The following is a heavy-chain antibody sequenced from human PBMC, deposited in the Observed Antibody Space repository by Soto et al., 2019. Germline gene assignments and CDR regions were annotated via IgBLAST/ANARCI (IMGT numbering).Heavy chain of an antibody. Sequence: SVKVSSKASGDTFTSFYINWVRQATGQGLEWMGWMNPNSGNTGYAQMFQGRVTMTRNTSISTAYLELSSLRSEDTAVYYGARGLPHYCSGGSCYSFIGLDYWGQGTLVPVSS. CDR2: MNPNSGNT. J-gene: IGHJ4*02. CDR3: ARGLPHYCSGGSCYSFIGLDY. V-gene: IGHV1-8*01. CDR1: GDTFTSFY. D-gene: IGHD2-15*01.